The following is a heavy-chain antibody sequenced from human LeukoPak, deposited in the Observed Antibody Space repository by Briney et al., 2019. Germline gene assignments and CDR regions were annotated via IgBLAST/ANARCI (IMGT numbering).Heavy chain of an antibody. D-gene: IGHD5-12*01. CDR3: ARSPRVATILGPAYVFDL. CDR2: IYYSGRT. CDR1: GFTFSSYE. V-gene: IGHV4-59*05. J-gene: IGHJ3*01. Sequence: PGGSLRLSCAASGFTFSSYEMNWVRQAPGKGLEWIGSIYYSGRTYYNPSLKSRVTISVDTSKNQFSLNLSSVIATDTAVYYCARSPRVATILGPAYVFDLWGQGTLVPVSS.